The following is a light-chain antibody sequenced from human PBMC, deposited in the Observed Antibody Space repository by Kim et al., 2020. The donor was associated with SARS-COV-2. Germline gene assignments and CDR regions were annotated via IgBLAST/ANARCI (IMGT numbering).Light chain of an antibody. V-gene: IGKV3-11*01. J-gene: IGKJ5*01. CDR3: QQRGN. CDR1: QSVATY. Sequence: PVARAPPSCRASQSVATYLAWYQQKPGQAPRLLIYDASKRATGIPARFRGSGSGTDFTLTIGTLEPEDSAVYYCQQRGNFGQGTRLEIK. CDR2: DAS.